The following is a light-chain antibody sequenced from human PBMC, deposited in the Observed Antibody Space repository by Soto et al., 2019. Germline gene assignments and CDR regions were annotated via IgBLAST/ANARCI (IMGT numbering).Light chain of an antibody. Sequence: EIVLTQSPGTLSLSPGERATLSCRASQSVSSSYLAWYQQKPGQAPRLLIYGASSRATGLPARFSGSGSGTDFPLTISRLEPEDFAVYYCQQYGSSPTYTFGQGTKLEIK. J-gene: IGKJ2*01. CDR1: QSVSSSY. V-gene: IGKV3-20*01. CDR2: GAS. CDR3: QQYGSSPTYT.